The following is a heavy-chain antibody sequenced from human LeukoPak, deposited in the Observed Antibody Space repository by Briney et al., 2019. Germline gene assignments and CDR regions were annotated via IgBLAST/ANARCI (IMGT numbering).Heavy chain of an antibody. CDR3: AKDDHYGSGSFPTDY. CDR2: ISYDGSGK. CDR1: GLTFSSYG. Sequence: GGSLRLSCAASGLTFSSYGMHWVRQAPGKGLEWVAVISYDGSGKYYADSVKGRFTISRDNSKNTLYLQMNSLRAEDTAVYYCAKDDHYGSGSFPTDYWGQGTLVTVSS. J-gene: IGHJ4*02. D-gene: IGHD3-10*01. V-gene: IGHV3-30*18.